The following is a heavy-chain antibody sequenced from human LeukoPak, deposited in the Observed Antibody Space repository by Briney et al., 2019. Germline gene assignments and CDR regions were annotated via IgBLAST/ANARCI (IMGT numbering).Heavy chain of an antibody. J-gene: IGHJ4*02. Sequence: GGSLRLSCAASGFTFSNYNMNWVRQAPGKGLEWVSSISSSSSYIYYADSVKGRFTISRDNAKNSLYLQMNSLRAEDTAVYYCARGAAVAGGYYYFDYWGQGTLVTVSS. CDR2: ISSSSSYI. CDR1: GFTFSNYN. CDR3: ARGAAVAGGYYYFDY. D-gene: IGHD6-19*01. V-gene: IGHV3-21*01.